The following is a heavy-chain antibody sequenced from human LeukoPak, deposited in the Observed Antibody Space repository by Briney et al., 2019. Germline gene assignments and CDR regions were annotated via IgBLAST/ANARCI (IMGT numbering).Heavy chain of an antibody. CDR3: ARDSYSSGWYGFDY. Sequence: GGSLRLSCAASGFTFSSYGMHWVRQAPGKGLEWVAVICYGGSNKYYADSVKGRFTISRDNSKNTLYLQMNSLRVEDTAVYYCARDSYSSGWYGFDYWGRGTLVTVSS. D-gene: IGHD6-19*01. CDR2: ICYGGSNK. J-gene: IGHJ4*02. V-gene: IGHV3-33*08. CDR1: GFTFSSYG.